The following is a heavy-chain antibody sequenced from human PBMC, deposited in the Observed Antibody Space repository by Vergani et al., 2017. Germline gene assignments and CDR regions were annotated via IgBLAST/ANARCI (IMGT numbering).Heavy chain of an antibody. CDR2: IYYSGST. J-gene: IGHJ5*02. V-gene: IGHV4-31*03. D-gene: IGHD1-26*01. Sequence: QVQLQESGPGLVKPSQTLSLTCTVSGGSISSGGYYWSWIRQHPGKGLEWIGYIYYSGSTYYNPSLKSRVTISVDTSKNQFSLKLSSVTAADTAVYYCARHIVGATRDWFDPWGQGTLVTVSS. CDR1: GGSISSGGYY. CDR3: ARHIVGATRDWFDP.